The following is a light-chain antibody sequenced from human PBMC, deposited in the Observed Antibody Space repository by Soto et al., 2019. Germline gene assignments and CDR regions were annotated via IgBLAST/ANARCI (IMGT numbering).Light chain of an antibody. V-gene: IGLV2-8*01. CDR3: SSYAGSNNFV. Sequence: QSVLTQPPPASGSPGHSVTISCTGTSSDVGGYNYVSWYQQHPGKAPKLMIYEVSKRPSGVPDRFSGSKSGNTASLTVSGLQAEDEADYYCSSYAGSNNFVFGTG. CDR2: EVS. CDR1: SSDVGGYNY. J-gene: IGLJ1*01.